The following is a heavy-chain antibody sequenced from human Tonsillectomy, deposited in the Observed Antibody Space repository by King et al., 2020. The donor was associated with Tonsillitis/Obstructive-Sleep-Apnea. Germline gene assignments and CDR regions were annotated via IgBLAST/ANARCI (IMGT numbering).Heavy chain of an antibody. D-gene: IGHD2-21*01. J-gene: IGHJ4*02. CDR1: NGSISSSSYF. Sequence: QLQESGPGLVKPSETLSLTCTVSNGSISSSSYFWGWIRQPPGKGLGWIGNIYYSGSTYYKPSLKNRVTISVDTSKNQFSLKLSSLTAADTAVYYCARHGGATVLSHFDYWGQGTLVTVSS. CDR3: ARHGGATVLSHFDY. V-gene: IGHV4-39*01. CDR2: IYYSGST.